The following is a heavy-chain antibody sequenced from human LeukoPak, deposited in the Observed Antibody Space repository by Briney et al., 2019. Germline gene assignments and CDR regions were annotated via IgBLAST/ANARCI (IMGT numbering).Heavy chain of an antibody. CDR2: INWNSGSI. V-gene: IGHV3-9*01. CDR1: GFSFDHYA. CDR3: AKDVRVSGWYVFDY. Sequence: GGSLRLSCAASGFSFDHYAIHWVRQAPGKGLEWVSGINWNSGSIGYADSVKGRFTISRDNAKNSLYLQMNSLRAEDTAVYYCAKDVRVSGWYVFDYWGQGTLVTVSS. D-gene: IGHD6-19*01. J-gene: IGHJ4*02.